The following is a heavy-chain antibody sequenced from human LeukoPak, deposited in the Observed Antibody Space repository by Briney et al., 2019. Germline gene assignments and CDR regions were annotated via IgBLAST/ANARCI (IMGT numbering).Heavy chain of an antibody. Sequence: PSETLSLTCTVSGGSISSYYWSWIRQPPGKGLEWIGYIYYRGSTNYNPSLKSRVTISVDTSKNQFSLKLSSVTAADTAVYYCAIQGYNSYFDYWGQGTLVTVSS. J-gene: IGHJ4*02. CDR1: GGSISSYY. D-gene: IGHD5-24*01. V-gene: IGHV4-59*01. CDR2: IYYRGST. CDR3: AIQGYNSYFDY.